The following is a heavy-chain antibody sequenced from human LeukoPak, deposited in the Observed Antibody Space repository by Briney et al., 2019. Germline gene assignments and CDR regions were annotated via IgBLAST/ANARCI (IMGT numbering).Heavy chain of an antibody. CDR3: ARGRYSGTTYYFDY. D-gene: IGHD5-12*01. CDR2: INHNGNVN. J-gene: IGHJ4*02. CDR1: GFTFSSYW. Sequence: SGGSLRLSCAASGFTFSSYWMNWARQAPGKGLEWVASINHNGNVNYYVDSVKGRFTISRDNAKNSLYLQMNSLRAEDTAMYYCARGRYSGTTYYFDYWGQGTLVTVSS. V-gene: IGHV3-7*03.